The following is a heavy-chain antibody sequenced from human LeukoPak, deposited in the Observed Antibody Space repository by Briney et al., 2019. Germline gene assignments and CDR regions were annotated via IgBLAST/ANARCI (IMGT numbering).Heavy chain of an antibody. V-gene: IGHV4-59*11. D-gene: IGHD1-26*01. CDR2: AYYSGST. CDR3: AREKYGGSNDY. CDR1: GGSISYHY. J-gene: IGHJ4*02. Sequence: SETLSLTCGVSGGSISYHYWSWIRQPPGQGLEWIGNAYYSGSTKYNPSLKSRVTISVDTSKNELSLRLSSVTAADTAMYYCAREKYGGSNDYWGQGILVTVSS.